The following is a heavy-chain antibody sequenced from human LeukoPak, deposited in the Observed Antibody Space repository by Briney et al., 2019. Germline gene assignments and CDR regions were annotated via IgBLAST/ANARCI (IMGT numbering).Heavy chain of an antibody. CDR3: ARAGAGSYYLYYYMDV. D-gene: IGHD3-10*01. CDR1: DYSISSGYY. CDR2: IYYSGST. J-gene: IGHJ6*03. V-gene: IGHV4-38-2*02. Sequence: SETLFLTCTVSDYSISSGYYWGWIRQPPGKGLEWIGYIYYSGSTNYNPSLKSRVTISVDTSKNQFSLKLSSVTAADTAVYYCARAGAGSYYLYYYMDVWGKGTTVTISS.